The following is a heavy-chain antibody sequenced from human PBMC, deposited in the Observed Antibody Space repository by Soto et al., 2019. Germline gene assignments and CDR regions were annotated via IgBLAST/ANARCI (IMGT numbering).Heavy chain of an antibody. CDR2: IYYSGST. CDR3: ARDLEF. J-gene: IGHJ4*02. CDR1: GGSVSSGSYY. V-gene: IGHV4-61*01. Sequence: QVQLQESGPGLVKPSETLSLTCTVSGGSVSSGSYYWSWIRQPPGKGLEWIGYIYYSGSTNYNPSLMSRVTISVDTSKNQFSLKLSSVTAADTAVYYCARDLEFWGRGTLVTVSS.